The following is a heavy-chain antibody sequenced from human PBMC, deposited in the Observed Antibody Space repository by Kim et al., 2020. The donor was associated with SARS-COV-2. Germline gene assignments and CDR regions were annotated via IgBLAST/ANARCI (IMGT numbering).Heavy chain of an antibody. CDR3: ARDSYSSSWYGINWFDP. J-gene: IGHJ5*02. CDR1: RFTFSSYW. Sequence: GGSLRLSCAASRFTFSSYWMSWVRQAPGKGLEWVANIKQDGSEKYYVDSVKGRFTISRDNAKNSLYLQMNSLRAEDTAVYYCARDSYSSSWYGINWFDPWGQGTLVTVSS. D-gene: IGHD6-13*01. V-gene: IGHV3-7*03. CDR2: IKQDGSEK.